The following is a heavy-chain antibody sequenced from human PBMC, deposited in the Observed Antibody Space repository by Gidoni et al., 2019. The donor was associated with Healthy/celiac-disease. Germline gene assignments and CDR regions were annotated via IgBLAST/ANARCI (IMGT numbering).Heavy chain of an antibody. CDR3: ARDRGGGYGDYVNLFDY. D-gene: IGHD4-17*01. Sequence: EVQLVESGGGLVQPGGSLRLSCAASGFTFSSSWMHWVRQAPGKGLVWVSRINSDGSSTSYADSVKGRFTISRDNAKNTLYLQMNSLRAEDTAVYYCARDRGGGYGDYVNLFDYWGQGTLVTVSS. CDR1: GFTFSSSW. V-gene: IGHV3-74*01. J-gene: IGHJ4*02. CDR2: INSDGSST.